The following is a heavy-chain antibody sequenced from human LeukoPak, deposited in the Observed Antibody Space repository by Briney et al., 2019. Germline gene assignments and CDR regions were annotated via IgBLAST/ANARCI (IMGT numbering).Heavy chain of an antibody. J-gene: IGHJ4*02. D-gene: IGHD5-12*01. V-gene: IGHV3-21*01. CDR2: ISSSSSYI. Sequence: PGGSLRLSRAASGFTFSSYSMNWVRQAPGKGLEWVSSISSSSSYIYYADSVKGRFTISRDNAKNSLYLQMNSLRAEDTAVYYCARNSGYTPDFDYWGQGTLVTVSS. CDR3: ARNSGYTPDFDY. CDR1: GFTFSSYS.